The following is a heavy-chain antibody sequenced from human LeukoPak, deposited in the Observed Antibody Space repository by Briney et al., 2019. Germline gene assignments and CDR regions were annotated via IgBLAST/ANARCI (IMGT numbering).Heavy chain of an antibody. V-gene: IGHV3-7*01. D-gene: IGHD5-18*01. CDR2: INPDGSEK. J-gene: IGHJ5*02. CDR1: GFSFSSNW. CDR3: AEGIQVGH. Sequence: PGGSLRLSCTASGFSFSSNWMTWVRQAPGKGLEWVGNINPDGSEKFYVDSVRGRFTISRDNARSSVYLQMTSLRADDTAVYYCAEGIQVGHWGQGTLVTVSS.